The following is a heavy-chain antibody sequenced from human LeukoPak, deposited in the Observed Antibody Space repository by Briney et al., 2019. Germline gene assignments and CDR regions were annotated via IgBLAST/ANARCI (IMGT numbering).Heavy chain of an antibody. Sequence: GESLKISCKGSGYSFTNYWIGWLRQMPGKGLEWMGIIYPGDSDTRYSPSFQGQVTISADKSISTAYLQWSSLKASDTAMYYCARHRPYSSGWRHFDYWGQGTLVTVSS. CDR3: ARHRPYSSGWRHFDY. D-gene: IGHD6-19*01. V-gene: IGHV5-51*01. CDR1: GYSFTNYW. J-gene: IGHJ4*02. CDR2: IYPGDSDT.